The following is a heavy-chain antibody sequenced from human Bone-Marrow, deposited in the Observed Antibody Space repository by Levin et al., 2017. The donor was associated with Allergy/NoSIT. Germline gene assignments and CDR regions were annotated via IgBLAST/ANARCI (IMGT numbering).Heavy chain of an antibody. D-gene: IGHD5-18*01. CDR1: GFPFSSSN. CDR3: ARRVDAAMYD. Sequence: LSLTCAASGFPFSSSNMNWVRQAPGKGLEWVSSIGSGSRTISYADSVKGRFTISRDNAENALYLQMSSLRDEDTAVYYCARRVDAAMYDWGQGTLVTVSS. V-gene: IGHV3-48*02. J-gene: IGHJ4*02. CDR2: IGSGSRTI.